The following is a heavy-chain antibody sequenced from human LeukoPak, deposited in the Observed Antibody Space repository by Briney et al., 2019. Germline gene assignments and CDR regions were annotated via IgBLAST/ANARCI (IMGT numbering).Heavy chain of an antibody. Sequence: GGSLRLSCAASGFTFTSYSMNWVRQAPGKGLEWVSTISGGGGSTYYADSVKGRFTTSRDNSKNTLYLQVNSLRAEDTAVYYCAKGGKWDVTPFDYWGQGTLVTVSS. CDR1: GFTFTSYS. V-gene: IGHV3-23*01. J-gene: IGHJ4*02. CDR2: ISGGGGST. CDR3: AKGGKWDVTPFDY. D-gene: IGHD1-26*01.